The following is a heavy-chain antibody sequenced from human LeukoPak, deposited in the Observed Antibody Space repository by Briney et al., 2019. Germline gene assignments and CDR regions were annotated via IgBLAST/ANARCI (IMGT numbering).Heavy chain of an antibody. CDR2: INHSGST. CDR3: ARALGYCSSTSCALRWFDP. Sequence: SETLSLTCAVYGGSFSGYYWSWIRQPPGKGLEWIGEINHSGSTNYNPSLKSRVTISVDTSKNQFSLKLSYVTAADTAVYYCARALGYCSSTSCALRWFDPWGQGTLVTVSS. V-gene: IGHV4-34*01. J-gene: IGHJ5*02. CDR1: GGSFSGYY. D-gene: IGHD2-2*01.